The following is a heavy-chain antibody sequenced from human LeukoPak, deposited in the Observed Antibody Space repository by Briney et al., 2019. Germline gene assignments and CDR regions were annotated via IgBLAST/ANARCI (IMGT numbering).Heavy chain of an antibody. Sequence: GRSLRLSCAASGFTFNGNAMQWVRQAPGKGLEWVAHISHDGSGKYYRGSVKGRFTISRDDSKNTLYLQLSSLRAEDTAVYYCARGGTYARESDYWGQGTLVTVSS. CDR1: GFTFNGNA. J-gene: IGHJ4*02. CDR3: ARGGTYARESDY. CDR2: ISHDGSGK. V-gene: IGHV3-30*03. D-gene: IGHD3-16*01.